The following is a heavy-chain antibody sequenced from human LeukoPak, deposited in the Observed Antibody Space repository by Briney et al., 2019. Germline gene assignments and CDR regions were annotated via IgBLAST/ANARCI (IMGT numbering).Heavy chain of an antibody. V-gene: IGHV3-30*02. J-gene: IGHJ4*02. D-gene: IGHD3-22*01. Sequence: GGSLRLSCAASGFTFSSYGMHWVRQAPGKGLEWVAFIRYDGSNKYYADSVKGRFTISRDNAKNSLYLQMNSLRAEDTAVYYCARVRTYYYDSSGYGFDYWGQGTLVTVSS. CDR3: ARVRTYYYDSSGYGFDY. CDR2: IRYDGSNK. CDR1: GFTFSSYG.